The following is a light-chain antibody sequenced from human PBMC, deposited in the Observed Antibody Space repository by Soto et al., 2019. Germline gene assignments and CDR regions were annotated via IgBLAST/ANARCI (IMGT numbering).Light chain of an antibody. CDR1: QSVYSN. J-gene: IGKJ1*01. CDR3: QQYNNWPRT. V-gene: IGKV3-15*01. Sequence: IVMTQSPATLSVSPGERATLSCRASQSVYSNLAWYQQKPGQAPRLLIYGASTRATGIPARFSGSGSGAEFTLTISRLQSEDFAVYYCQQYNNWPRTFGQGTKVEI. CDR2: GAS.